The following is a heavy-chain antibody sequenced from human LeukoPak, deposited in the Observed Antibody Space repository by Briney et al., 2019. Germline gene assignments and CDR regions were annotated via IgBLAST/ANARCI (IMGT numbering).Heavy chain of an antibody. J-gene: IGHJ4*02. D-gene: IGHD3-9*01. CDR2: IYYSGST. CDR3: ARQGLRYFDWARFDY. CDR1: GGSISSSSYY. Sequence: SETLSLTCTVSGGSISSSSYYWGWIRQPPGKGLEWIGSIYYSGSTYYNPSLKSRVTISVDTSKNQFSLKLSSVTAADTAVYYCARQGLRYFDWARFDYWGQGTLVTVSS. V-gene: IGHV4-39*01.